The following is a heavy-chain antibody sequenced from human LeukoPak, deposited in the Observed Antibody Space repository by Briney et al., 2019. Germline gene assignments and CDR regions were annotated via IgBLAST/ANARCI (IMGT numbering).Heavy chain of an antibody. V-gene: IGHV4-39*01. D-gene: IGHD6-13*01. J-gene: IGHJ4*02. CDR2: IYYRGST. CDR1: GGSISSSSYY. Sequence: PSETLSLTCAVSGGSISSSSYYWGWIRQPPGKGLEWIGYIYYRGSTYYNPSLKSRVTISVDTSKNQFSLKLSSVTAADTAVYYCARLVGSSWYHEVLLGRDYWGQGTLVTVSS. CDR3: ARLVGSSWYHEVLLGRDY.